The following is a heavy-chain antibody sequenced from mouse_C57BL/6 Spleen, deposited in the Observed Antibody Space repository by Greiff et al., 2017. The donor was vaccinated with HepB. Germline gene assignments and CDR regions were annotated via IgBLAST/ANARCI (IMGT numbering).Heavy chain of an antibody. D-gene: IGHD3-2*02. Sequence: EVQLQESGPELVKPGASVKMSCKASGYTFTDYNMHWVKQSHGKSLEWIGYINPNNGGTSYNQKFKGKATLTVNKSSSTAYMELRSLTSEDSAVYYCARGLRLPYAMDYWGQGTSVTVSS. CDR2: INPNNGGT. CDR1: GYTFTDYN. CDR3: ARGLRLPYAMDY. J-gene: IGHJ4*01. V-gene: IGHV1-22*01.